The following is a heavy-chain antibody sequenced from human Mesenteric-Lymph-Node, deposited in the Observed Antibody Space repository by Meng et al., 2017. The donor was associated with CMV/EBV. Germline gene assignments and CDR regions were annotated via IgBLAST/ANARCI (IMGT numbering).Heavy chain of an antibody. CDR1: YTFYDYA. Sequence: YTFYDYAISWVRQAPGQGLEWMGWINPYNGNTNYAQRLQGRVTMTTDTSSSTAYMELRSLRSDDTAVYYCAKCLLCTTTSCPYNWFDPWGQGTLVTVSS. CDR2: INPYNGNT. CDR3: AKCLLCTTTSCPYNWFDP. J-gene: IGHJ5*02. D-gene: IGHD2-2*01. V-gene: IGHV1-18*01.